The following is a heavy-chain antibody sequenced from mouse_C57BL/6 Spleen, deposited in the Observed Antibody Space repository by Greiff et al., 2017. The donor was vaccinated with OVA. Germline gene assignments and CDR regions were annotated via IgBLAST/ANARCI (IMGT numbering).Heavy chain of an antibody. CDR2: ILPGSGST. Sequence: VQLQQSGAELMKPGASVKLSCKATGYTFIGYWIEWVKQRPGHGLEWIGEILPGSGSTNYNEKFKGKATFTADISSNTAYMQLSSLTTEDSAIYYCATTVHWYFDVWGTGTTVTVSS. V-gene: IGHV1-9*01. J-gene: IGHJ1*03. CDR3: ATTVHWYFDV. D-gene: IGHD1-1*01. CDR1: GYTFIGYW.